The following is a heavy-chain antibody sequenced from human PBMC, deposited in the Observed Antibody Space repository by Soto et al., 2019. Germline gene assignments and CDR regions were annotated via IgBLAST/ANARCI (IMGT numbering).Heavy chain of an antibody. CDR3: TTGSVEGV. CDR1: GFTFSKAW. D-gene: IGHD2-15*01. CDR2: IKLSTDGGTT. Sequence: EEQLVESGGGLVKPGGSLRLSCAASGFTFSKAWMNWVRQAPGKGLEWVGRIKLSTDGGTTDYAAPVKGRFTISRDDSNNTLYLQMNSLKTEDTALYYCTTGSVEGVWGRGTTVTVSS. V-gene: IGHV3-15*07. J-gene: IGHJ6*02.